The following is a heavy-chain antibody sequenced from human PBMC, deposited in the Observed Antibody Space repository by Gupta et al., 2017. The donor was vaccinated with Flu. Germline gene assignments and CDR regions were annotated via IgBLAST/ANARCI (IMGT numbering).Heavy chain of an antibody. D-gene: IGHD3-10*01. CDR3: ARLGGIRGIMGAFDI. J-gene: IGHJ3*02. CDR2: IYWDDDK. Sequence: QITLKESGPTLVKPTQTLTLTCTFSGFSLSTSGVGVGWIRQPPGKALEWLTLIYWDDDKHYSPSLKTRLTITKDTSKNQAVLTMTNMDPMDTATYYCARLGGIRGIMGAFDIWGQGTMVTVSS. V-gene: IGHV2-5*02. CDR1: GFSLSTSGVG.